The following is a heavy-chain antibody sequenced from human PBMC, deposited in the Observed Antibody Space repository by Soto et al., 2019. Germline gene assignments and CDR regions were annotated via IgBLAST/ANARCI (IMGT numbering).Heavy chain of an antibody. CDR2: ITPILAST. J-gene: IGHJ6*02. CDR1: GGTLYNYG. V-gene: IGHV1-69*01. Sequence: QVQLVQSGTEVKKPGSSVRVSCKASGGTLYNYGISWVRQAPGQRPEWMGGITPILASTTYTQKFQDRLTITADESTNTAYMELTSLRSDDTAIYYCARGHMAALNVSYYHYAMDVWGQGTTVTVSS. D-gene: IGHD3-16*01. CDR3: ARGHMAALNVSYYHYAMDV.